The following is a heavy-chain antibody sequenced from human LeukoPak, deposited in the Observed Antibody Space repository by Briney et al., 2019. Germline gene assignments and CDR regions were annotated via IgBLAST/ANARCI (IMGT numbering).Heavy chain of an antibody. CDR1: GFTFGDYA. J-gene: IGHJ3*02. D-gene: IGHD3-9*01. CDR2: IRSKAYGGTT. Sequence: PGGSLRLSCTASGFTFGDYAMSWVRQAPGKGLEWVGFIRSKAYGGTTEYAASVKGRFTISRDDSKSIAYLQMNSLKTEDTAVYYCTSYYDMLTGPHPRFDIWGQGTMVTVSS. V-gene: IGHV3-49*04. CDR3: TSYYDMLTGPHPRFDI.